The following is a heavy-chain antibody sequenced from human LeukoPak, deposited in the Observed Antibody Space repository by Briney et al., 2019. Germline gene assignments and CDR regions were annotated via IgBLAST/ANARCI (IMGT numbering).Heavy chain of an antibody. CDR2: IRSKAYGGTT. V-gene: IGHV3-49*04. J-gene: IGHJ6*02. Sequence: GGSLRLSCTASGFTFGDYAMSWVRQAPGKGLEWVGFIRSKAYGGTTEYAASVKGRFTISRDDSKSIAYLQMNSLKTEDTAVYYCTRVSPYYYYGMDVWGQGTTVTVSS. CDR1: GFTFGDYA. CDR3: TRVSPYYYYGMDV.